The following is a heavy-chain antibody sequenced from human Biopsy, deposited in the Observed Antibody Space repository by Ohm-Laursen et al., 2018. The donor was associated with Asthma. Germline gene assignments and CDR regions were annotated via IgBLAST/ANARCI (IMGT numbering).Heavy chain of an antibody. V-gene: IGHV3-48*04. CDR3: ARRSRESVSSPWCFDL. J-gene: IGHJ2*01. Sequence: SLRLSCAASGFTFSSYSMNWVRQAPGKGLEWVSYISSSSSTIYYADSVKGRFTISRDNAKNSLFLQVHGLRAEDTAVYFCARRSRESVSSPWCFDLWGRGTLVTVSS. D-gene: IGHD6-6*01. CDR1: GFTFSSYS. CDR2: ISSSSSTI.